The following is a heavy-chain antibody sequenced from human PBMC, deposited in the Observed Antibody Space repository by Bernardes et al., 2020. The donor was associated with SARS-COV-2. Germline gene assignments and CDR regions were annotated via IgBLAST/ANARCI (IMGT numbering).Heavy chain of an antibody. CDR3: ARDRPAGLSDY. CDR2: IYSGGST. Sequence: GGFLSPSCAASGVTLSSNHMRWVRPAPGEGLGVGSVIYSGGSTYYADSVKGRFTISRDNSKNTLYLQMNSLRAEDTAVYYCARDRPAGLSDYWGQGTLVTVSS. V-gene: IGHV3-53*01. D-gene: IGHD6-25*01. J-gene: IGHJ4*02. CDR1: GVTLSSNH.